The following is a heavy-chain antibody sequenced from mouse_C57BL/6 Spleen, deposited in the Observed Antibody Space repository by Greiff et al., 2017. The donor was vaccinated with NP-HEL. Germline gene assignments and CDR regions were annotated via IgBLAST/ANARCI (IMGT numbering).Heavy chain of an antibody. Sequence: VQLQQSGPELVKPGASVKISCKASGYAFSSSWMNWVKQRPGKGLEWIGRIYPGDGDTNYNGKFKGKATLTADKSSSTAYMHLSSLTSEDSAVYFCARGITTVVADYFDYWGHSTTLTVSS. J-gene: IGHJ2*01. CDR1: GYAFSSSW. D-gene: IGHD1-1*01. CDR3: ARGITTVVADYFDY. CDR2: IYPGDGDT. V-gene: IGHV1-82*01.